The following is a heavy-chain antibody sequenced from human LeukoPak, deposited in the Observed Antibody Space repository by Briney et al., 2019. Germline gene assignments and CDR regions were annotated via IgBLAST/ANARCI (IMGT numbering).Heavy chain of an antibody. CDR3: AKDPFNWNSDNYYFDY. CDR1: GFTFSSYG. Sequence: GGSLRLSCAASGFTFSSYGMPWVRQAPGKGLEWVAVISYDGSNKYYADSVKGRFTISRDNSKNTLYLQMNSLRAEDTAVYYCAKDPFNWNSDNYYFDYWGQGTLVTVSS. CDR2: ISYDGSNK. J-gene: IGHJ4*02. D-gene: IGHD1-7*01. V-gene: IGHV3-30*18.